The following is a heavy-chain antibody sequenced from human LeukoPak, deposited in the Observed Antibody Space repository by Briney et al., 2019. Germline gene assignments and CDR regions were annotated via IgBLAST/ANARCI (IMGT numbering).Heavy chain of an antibody. J-gene: IGHJ4*03. Sequence: GGSLRLSCAASGFSFTTYWISWVRQAPGKGLEWVSRVNRDGSSTTYADTGEGSLSGSRDNAKNTLYLQFTSHRAEDTAVYYCANEDPHLRVGFDLWGQGTMVTVSS. D-gene: IGHD2-15*01. CDR3: ANEDPHLRVGFDL. CDR1: GFSFTTYW. V-gene: IGHV3-74*01. CDR2: VNRDGSST.